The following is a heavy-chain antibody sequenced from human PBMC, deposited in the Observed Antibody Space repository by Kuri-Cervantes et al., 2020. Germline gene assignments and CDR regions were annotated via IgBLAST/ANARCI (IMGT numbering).Heavy chain of an antibody. D-gene: IGHD2-15*01. J-gene: IGHJ4*02. CDR2: IYYSGST. CDR1: GGSISSYY. V-gene: IGHV4-59*01. Sequence: SETLSLTCTVSGGSISSYYWSWIRQPPGKGLEWIGYIYYSGSTNYNPSLKSRVTISVDTSKNQFSLKLSSVTAADTAVYYCAAALKGTHGGWGQGTLVTVSS. CDR3: AAALKGTHGG.